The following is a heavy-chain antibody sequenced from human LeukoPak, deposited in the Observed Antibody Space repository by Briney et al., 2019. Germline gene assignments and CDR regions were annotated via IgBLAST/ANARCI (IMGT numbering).Heavy chain of an antibody. J-gene: IGHJ4*02. V-gene: IGHV4-38-2*01. Sequence: PSEILSLTCAVSGYSISSGYYWGWSRPPPGKGLEGIGIIYDSGSTYYNPSVKRRVTISVDTSNNHFSLKLSSVTAADTAVYYCARYYYDSSGYSTADTDYWGQGTLVTVSS. D-gene: IGHD3-22*01. CDR2: IYDSGST. CDR3: ARYYYDSSGYSTADTDY. CDR1: GYSISSGYY.